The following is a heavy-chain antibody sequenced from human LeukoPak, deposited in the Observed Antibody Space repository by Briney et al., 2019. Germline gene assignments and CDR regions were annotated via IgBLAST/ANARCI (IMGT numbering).Heavy chain of an antibody. Sequence: PSETLSLTCSVSGGSISSYYWSWIRQPPGKGLEWIGYIYYSGSSVYNPSLKSRLTISVDTSKNQFSLKLSSVTAADTAVYYCARDRKQQLGIDYWGQGTLVTVSS. J-gene: IGHJ4*02. V-gene: IGHV4-59*01. D-gene: IGHD6-13*01. CDR3: ARDRKQQLGIDY. CDR2: IYYSGSS. CDR1: GGSISSYY.